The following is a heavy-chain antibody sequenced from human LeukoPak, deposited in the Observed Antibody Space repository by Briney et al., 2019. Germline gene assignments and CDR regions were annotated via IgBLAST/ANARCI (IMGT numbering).Heavy chain of an antibody. CDR2: IYAGGST. CDR1: GFTVSTNY. Sequence: GGSLRLPCAASGFTVSTNYMSWVRQAPGKGLEWVSVIYAGGSTYYADSVKGRFTISRDNSKNTLYLQMNSLRAEDTAVYYCASPTYYYDTSGYLSYYFDYWGQGTLVTVSS. D-gene: IGHD3-22*01. V-gene: IGHV3-66*01. J-gene: IGHJ4*02. CDR3: ASPTYYYDTSGYLSYYFDY.